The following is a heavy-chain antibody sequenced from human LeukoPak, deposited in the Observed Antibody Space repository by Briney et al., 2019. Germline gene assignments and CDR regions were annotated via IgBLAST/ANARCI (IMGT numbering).Heavy chain of an antibody. CDR1: GYTFSNYG. CDR2: ISAYNGNT. V-gene: IGHV1-18*01. CDR3: ARGFSSNYCGGDCYSHDY. J-gene: IGHJ4*02. D-gene: IGHD2-21*02. Sequence: ASVKVSCKASGYTFSNYGISWVRQAPGQGLEWMGWISAYNGNTNYAQKLQGRVTMTTDTSTSTAYMELRSLRSDDTAVYYCARGFSSNYCGGDCYSHDYWGQGTLVTVSS.